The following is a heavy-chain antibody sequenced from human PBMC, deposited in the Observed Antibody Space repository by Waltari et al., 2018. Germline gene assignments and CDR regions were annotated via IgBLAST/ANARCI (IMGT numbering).Heavy chain of an antibody. CDR2: IYYFQYSGRT. J-gene: IGHJ4*02. Sequence: QLQLQESGPGLVKPSETLSLSCTVSGDSISSTSYNLGCIRQPPGKGLEWIGSIYYFQYSGRTYYNPSLKSRVTISVDTSKNQFSLKLNSVTAADTAVYYCVRDLHYCSRNNCYFDYWGQGTLVTVSS. CDR3: VRDLHYCSRNNCYFDY. V-gene: IGHV4-39*07. D-gene: IGHD2-2*01. CDR1: GDSISSTSYN.